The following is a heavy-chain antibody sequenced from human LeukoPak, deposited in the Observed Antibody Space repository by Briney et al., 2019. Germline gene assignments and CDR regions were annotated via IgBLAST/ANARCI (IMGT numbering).Heavy chain of an antibody. CDR3: ARRKYYYGSGSYSTRFDI. CDR2: IDPSDSYI. CDR1: GYSFSSYW. V-gene: IGHV5-10-1*01. D-gene: IGHD3-10*01. J-gene: IGHJ3*02. Sequence: GESLKISCKGSGYSFSSYWISWVRQMPGKGLEWMGRIDPSDSYINYSPSFQGHVTISADKSISTAYLQWSSLKASDTAMNYCARRKYYYGSGSYSTRFDIWGQGTMVTVSS.